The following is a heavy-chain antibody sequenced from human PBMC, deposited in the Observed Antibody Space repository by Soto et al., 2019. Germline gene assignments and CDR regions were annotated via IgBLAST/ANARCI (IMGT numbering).Heavy chain of an antibody. CDR3: AKMKFDVVVPADPGGFDY. CDR2: ISGSGGST. J-gene: IGHJ4*02. V-gene: IGHV3-23*01. Sequence: GGSLRLSCAASGFTFSSYAMSWVRQAPGKGLEWVSAISGSGGSTYYADSVKGRFTISRDNSKNTLYLQMNSLRAEDTAVYYCAKMKFDVVVPADPGGFDYWGQGTLVTVSS. CDR1: GFTFSSYA. D-gene: IGHD2-2*01.